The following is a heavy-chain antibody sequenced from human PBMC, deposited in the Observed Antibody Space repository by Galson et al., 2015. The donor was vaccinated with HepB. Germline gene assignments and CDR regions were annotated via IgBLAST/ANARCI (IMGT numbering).Heavy chain of an antibody. CDR3: ARDRTLTSEDSSSWYQGGFDP. CDR2: ISYDGSNK. D-gene: IGHD6-13*01. V-gene: IGHV3-30*04. J-gene: IGHJ5*02. CDR1: GFTFSSYA. Sequence: SLRLSCTASGFTFSSYAMHWVRQAPGKGLEWVAVISYDGSNKYYADSVKGRFTISRDNSKNTLYLQMNSLRAEDTAVYYCARDRTLTSEDSSSWYQGGFDPWGQGTLVTVSS.